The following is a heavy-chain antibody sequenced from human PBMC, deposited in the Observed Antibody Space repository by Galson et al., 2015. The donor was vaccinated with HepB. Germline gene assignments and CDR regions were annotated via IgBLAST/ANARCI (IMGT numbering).Heavy chain of an antibody. V-gene: IGHV2-5*01. CDR2: THWYDDK. CDR1: GFSLSTSGVG. CDR3: AHRLVGGQTYYFDY. D-gene: IGHD1-26*01. Sequence: PALVKPTQTLTLTCTFSGFSLSTSGVGVGWIRQPPGKAWEGLDPTHWYDDKHYSPSLQSRLSITKDTSNNQVVLTMTNMDPADTATYYCAHRLVGGQTYYFDYWGQGALVTVSS. J-gene: IGHJ4*02.